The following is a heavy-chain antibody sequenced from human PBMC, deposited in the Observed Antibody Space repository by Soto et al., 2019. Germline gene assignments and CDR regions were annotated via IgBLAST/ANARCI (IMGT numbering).Heavy chain of an antibody. CDR2: IIPIFGTA. D-gene: IGHD3-16*02. CDR3: ASLYYDYVWGSYRYFDY. V-gene: IGHV1-69*06. CDR1: GGTFSSYA. Sequence: SVKVSCKASGGTFSSYAISWVRQAPGQGLEWMGGIIPIFGTANYAQKFQGRVTITADKSTSTAYMELSSLRSEDTAVYYCASLYYDYVWGSYRYFDYWGQGTLVTVSS. J-gene: IGHJ4*02.